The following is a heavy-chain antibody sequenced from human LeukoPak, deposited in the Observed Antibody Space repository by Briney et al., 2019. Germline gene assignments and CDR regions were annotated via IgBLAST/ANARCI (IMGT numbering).Heavy chain of an antibody. V-gene: IGHV1-46*01. CDR1: GYTFTSYY. CDR2: INPSGGIT. J-gene: IGHJ3*02. Sequence: ASVKVSCKASGYTFTSYYMHWVRQAPGQGLEWMGIINPSGGITSYAQKFQGRVTMTRDMSTSTVYMELSSLTSEDTAMFYCARDRGDGYSTSGFDIWGQGTMVTVSS. D-gene: IGHD5-24*01. CDR3: ARDRGDGYSTSGFDI.